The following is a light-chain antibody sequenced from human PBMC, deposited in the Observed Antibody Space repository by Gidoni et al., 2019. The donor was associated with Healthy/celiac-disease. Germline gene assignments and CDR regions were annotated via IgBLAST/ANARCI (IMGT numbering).Light chain of an antibody. CDR2: EVS. CDR1: SSDVGGYND. V-gene: IGLV2-14*01. Sequence: QSALTQPASVSGSPGQSITIPCTGTSSDVGGYNDVSWYQQHPGKAPKLMIYEVSNRPSGVSNRFSGSKSGNTASLTISGLQAEDEADYYCSSYTSSSTPVVFGGGTKLTVL. CDR3: SSYTSSSTPVV. J-gene: IGLJ2*01.